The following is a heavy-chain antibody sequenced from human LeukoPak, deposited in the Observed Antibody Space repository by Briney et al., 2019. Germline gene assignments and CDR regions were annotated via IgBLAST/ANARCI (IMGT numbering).Heavy chain of an antibody. V-gene: IGHV4-34*01. CDR2: INHSGST. CDR1: GGSFSGYY. Sequence: SETLSLTCAVYGGSFSGYYWSWIRQPPGKGLEWIGDINHSGSTNYNPSLKSRVTISVDTSKNQFSLKLSSVTAADTAVYYCSRRGVPAAIYYFDYWGQGTLVTVSS. D-gene: IGHD2-2*01. CDR3: SRRGVPAAIYYFDY. J-gene: IGHJ4*02.